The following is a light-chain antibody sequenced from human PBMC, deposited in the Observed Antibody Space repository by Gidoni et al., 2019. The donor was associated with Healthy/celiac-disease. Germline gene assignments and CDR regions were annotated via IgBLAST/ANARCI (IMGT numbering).Light chain of an antibody. V-gene: IGLV2-23*01. CDR1: SSDVGSYNL. CDR3: CSYAGSSTS. J-gene: IGLJ1*01. CDR2: EGS. Sequence: GQSITISCTGTSSDVGSYNLVSWYQQHPGKAPKLMIYEGSKRPSGVSNRFSGSKSGNTASLTISGLQARDEADYYCCSYAGSSTSFGTGTKVTVL.